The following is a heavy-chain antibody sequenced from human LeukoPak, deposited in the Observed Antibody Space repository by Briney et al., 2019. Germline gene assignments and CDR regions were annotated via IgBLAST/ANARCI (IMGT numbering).Heavy chain of an antibody. Sequence: ASVKVSCKASGYTFINFAMNWVRQVPGQGLGWMGWIDTNTGIPTYVQGFTGRFVFSLDTSVSTVYLQITSLQAEDAAVYYCARDPGSQRVNRLARRGDYWGQGTLVTVSS. CDR1: GYTFINFA. CDR2: IDTNTGIP. J-gene: IGHJ4*02. D-gene: IGHD1-14*01. CDR3: ARDPGSQRVNRLARRGDY. V-gene: IGHV7-4-1*02.